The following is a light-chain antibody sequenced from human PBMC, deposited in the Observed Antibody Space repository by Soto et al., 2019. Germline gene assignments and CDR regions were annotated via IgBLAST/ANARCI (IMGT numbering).Light chain of an antibody. Sequence: DILLTHFPATLSLSTGERATLSCRASQSVSNKYLAWYQQKPGQATRLLIYGASNRATGIPDRCSGSGSGTDFTLTISRLEPEDVAVYYCQQYGSSGTFGQGTKVDIK. J-gene: IGKJ1*01. CDR2: GAS. V-gene: IGKV3-20*01. CDR1: QSVSNKY. CDR3: QQYGSSGT.